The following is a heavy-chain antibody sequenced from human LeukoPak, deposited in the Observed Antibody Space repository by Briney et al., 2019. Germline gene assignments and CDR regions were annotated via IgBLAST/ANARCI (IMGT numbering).Heavy chain of an antibody. J-gene: IGHJ6*03. CDR2: IGGSGGST. V-gene: IGHV3-23*01. Sequence: GGSLRLSCAASGFTFSSYGMSWVRQAPGKGLEWVSAIGGSGGSTYYADSVKGRFTISRDNSKNTLYLQMNSLRAEDTAVYYCAKEGSSSWYSNLYYYYYYMDVWGKGTTVTISS. CDR1: GFTFSSYG. CDR3: AKEGSSSWYSNLYYYYYYMDV. D-gene: IGHD6-13*01.